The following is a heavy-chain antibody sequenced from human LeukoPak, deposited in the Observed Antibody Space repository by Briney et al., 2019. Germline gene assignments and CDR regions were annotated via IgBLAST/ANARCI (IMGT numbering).Heavy chain of an antibody. D-gene: IGHD2-2*01. CDR3: ARDVGYCSSTSCSYNWFDP. V-gene: IGHV1-2*02. J-gene: IGHJ5*02. CDR2: INPNSGGT. Sequence: ASVKVSCKASGYTFTCYYMHWVRQAPGQGLEWMGWINPNSGGTNYAQKFQGRVTMTRDTSISTAYMELSRLRSDDTAVYYCARDVGYCSSTSCSYNWFDPWGQGTLVTVSS. CDR1: GYTFTCYY.